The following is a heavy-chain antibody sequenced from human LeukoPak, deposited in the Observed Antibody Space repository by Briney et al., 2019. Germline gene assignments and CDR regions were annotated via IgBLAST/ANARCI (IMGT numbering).Heavy chain of an antibody. CDR1: GFTFDDYT. Sequence: HPGGSLRVSCAASGFTFDDYTMHWVRDAPGERLGWVSLISWDGGSTYYADSVKGRFTISRDNSKTSLYLQMNSLRTEDTALYYCAKDMGGSAAFDIWGQGTMVTVSS. V-gene: IGHV3-43*01. J-gene: IGHJ3*02. CDR2: ISWDGGST. D-gene: IGHD3-16*01. CDR3: AKDMGGSAAFDI.